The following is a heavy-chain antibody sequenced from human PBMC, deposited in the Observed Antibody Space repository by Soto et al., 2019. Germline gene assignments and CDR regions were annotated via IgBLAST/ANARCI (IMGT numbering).Heavy chain of an antibody. CDR2: ISYSGNT. V-gene: IGHV4-30-4*01. J-gene: IGHJ4*02. Sequence: QVQLQESGPGLVKPSQTLSLTCTVSGGSISSGDYYWSWIRQPPGKGLEWIGYISYSGNTYYNPYLKSRLTISGDTSKNQFSLRLSSVTAADTAVYYCVRTNYDYVWGSYRFDFWGQGTLVTVSS. D-gene: IGHD3-16*02. CDR1: GGSISSGDYY. CDR3: VRTNYDYVWGSYRFDF.